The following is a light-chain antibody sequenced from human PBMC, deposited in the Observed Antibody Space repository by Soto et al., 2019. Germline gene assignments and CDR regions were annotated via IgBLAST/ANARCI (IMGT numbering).Light chain of an antibody. V-gene: IGKV3D-15*01. CDR1: QSVSSSY. CDR3: QQYNDWPLT. J-gene: IGKJ4*01. CDR2: GAS. Sequence: EIVLTQSPGTLSLSPGERATLSCRASQSVSSSYLAWYQQKPGQAPRLLIYGASNTAIGIPARFSGSGSGTEFTHTISSLQSEDFAVYSCQQYNDWPLTFGGGTKVDI.